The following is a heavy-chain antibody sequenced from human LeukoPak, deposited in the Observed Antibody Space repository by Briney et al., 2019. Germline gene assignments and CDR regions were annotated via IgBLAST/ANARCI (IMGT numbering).Heavy chain of an antibody. CDR3: ARGEPYYYDSSGYLGDV. CDR1: GFTFSSYE. D-gene: IGHD3-22*01. CDR2: ISSSGSTI. Sequence: GGSLRLSCAASGFTFSSYEMNWVRQAPGKGLEWVSYISSSGSTIYYADSVKGRFTISRDNAKNSLYLQMNSLRAEDTAVYYCARGEPYYYDSSGYLGDVWGQGTTVTVSS. J-gene: IGHJ6*02. V-gene: IGHV3-48*03.